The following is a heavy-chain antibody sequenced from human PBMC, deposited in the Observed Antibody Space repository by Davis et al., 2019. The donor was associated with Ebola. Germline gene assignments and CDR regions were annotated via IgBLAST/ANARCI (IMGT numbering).Heavy chain of an antibody. CDR3: AKQGSWNYWD. CDR1: GFTFSTYA. Sequence: GESLKISCAASGFTFSTYAMSWVRQAPGKGLEWVSTLSATGSHSYYADSVRGRFTISRDNSKSTPYLQMSSLRDEDTAVYYCAKQGSWNYWDWGQGTLLTVSS. CDR2: LSATGSHS. J-gene: IGHJ4*02. V-gene: IGHV3-23*01. D-gene: IGHD6-13*01.